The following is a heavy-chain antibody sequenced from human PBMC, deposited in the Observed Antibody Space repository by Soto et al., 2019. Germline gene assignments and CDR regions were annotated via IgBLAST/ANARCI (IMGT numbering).Heavy chain of an antibody. J-gene: IGHJ6*02. V-gene: IGHV1-18*01. CDR2: ISAYNGNT. D-gene: IGHD3-10*01. Sequence: QVQLVQSGAEVKKPGASVKVSCKASGYTFTSYGISWVRQAPGQGLEWLGWISAYNGNTNYAQQLQGRVPMTTDKSTSTAYMELRSLRSDDTAVYYCARDRGDYYYYYCMDVWGQGTTVTVSS. CDR1: GYTFTSYG. CDR3: ARDRGDYYYYYCMDV.